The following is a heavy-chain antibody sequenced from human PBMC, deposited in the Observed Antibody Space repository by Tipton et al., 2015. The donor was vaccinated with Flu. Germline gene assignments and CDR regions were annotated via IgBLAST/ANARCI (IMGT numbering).Heavy chain of an antibody. CDR3: ARHPGTMGYLYYFDY. Sequence: TLSLTCSVSGDAIRSDYLWGWIRQPPGRGLEWIGNVFRSGSGYLNPSLKSRVTISVETSKNQFSPNLSSVTAADTAVYYCARHPGTMGYLYYFDYWGQGTLVTVSS. V-gene: IGHV4-38-2*01. J-gene: IGHJ4*02. D-gene: IGHD1-7*01. CDR1: GDAIRSDYL. CDR2: VFRSGSG.